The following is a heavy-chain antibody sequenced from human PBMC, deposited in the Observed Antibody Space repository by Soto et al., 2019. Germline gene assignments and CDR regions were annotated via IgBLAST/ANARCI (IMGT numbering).Heavy chain of an antibody. CDR3: TTDPGSGENAIV. V-gene: IGHV3-15*01. CDR2: IKNKIDGGTT. D-gene: IGHD2-8*01. CDR1: GFSVNYAS. Sequence: RGSLRLSCAATGFSVNYASMSWVRHAPGKGLEWVGRIKNKIDGGTTDYAEPVKGRFTISRDDSENTLYLQMNSLKTEGTAVYYCTTDPGSGENAIVWGQATLVTGFS. J-gene: IGHJ4*02.